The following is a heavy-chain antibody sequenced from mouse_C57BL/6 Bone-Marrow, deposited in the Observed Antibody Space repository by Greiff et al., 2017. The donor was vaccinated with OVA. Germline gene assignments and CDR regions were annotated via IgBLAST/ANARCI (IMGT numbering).Heavy chain of an antibody. CDR3: ARQGNRDSSGYGYYAMDY. Sequence: EVKLVESGGGLVKPGGSLKLSCAASGFTFSDYGMPWVRQAPETGLAWVAYISSGSSTIYYADTVKGRFTISKDNAKNTLFLQMTSLMSEDTAMYYCARQGNRDSSGYGYYAMDYWGQGTSVTVSS. CDR2: ISSGSSTI. CDR1: GFTFSDYG. V-gene: IGHV5-17*01. D-gene: IGHD3-2*02. J-gene: IGHJ4*01.